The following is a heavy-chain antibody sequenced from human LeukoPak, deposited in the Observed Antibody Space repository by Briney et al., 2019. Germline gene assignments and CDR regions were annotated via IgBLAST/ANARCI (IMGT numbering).Heavy chain of an antibody. CDR1: GFSFSSYA. CDR3: AKGAYQLLFWFDP. J-gene: IGHJ5*02. V-gene: IGHV3-23*01. Sequence: GGSLRLSCAASGFSFSSYAMSWVRQAPGKGLEWVSVISGSLTNTYYADSVRGRFTISRDNSKNTLYLQMNSLRAEDTAVYYCAKGAYQLLFWFDPWGQGTLVTVSS. CDR2: ISGSLTNT. D-gene: IGHD2-2*01.